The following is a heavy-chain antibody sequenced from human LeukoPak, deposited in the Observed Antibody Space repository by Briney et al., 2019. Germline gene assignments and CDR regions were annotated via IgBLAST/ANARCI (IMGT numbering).Heavy chain of an antibody. CDR2: ISSSSSYI. CDR3: ARDLVAAGGHFDY. CDR1: GFTFSSYS. V-gene: IGHV3-21*04. D-gene: IGHD6-13*01. J-gene: IGHJ4*02. Sequence: GGSLRLSCAASGFTFSSYSMNWVRQAPGKGLEWVSSISSSSSYIYYADSVKGRFTISRDNAKNSLYLQMNSLRAEDTAVYYCARDLVAAGGHFDYWGQGTLVTVSS.